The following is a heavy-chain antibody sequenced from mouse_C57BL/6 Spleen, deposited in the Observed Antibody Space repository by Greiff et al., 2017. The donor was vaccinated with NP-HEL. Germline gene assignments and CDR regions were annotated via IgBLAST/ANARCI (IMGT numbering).Heavy chain of an antibody. CDR3: ARRTTVVANWYFDV. CDR2: IYPGGGYT. CDR1: GYTFTNYW. D-gene: IGHD1-1*01. Sequence: QVQLQQSGAELVRPGTSVKMSCKASGYTFTNYWIGWVKQRPGHGLEWIGEIYPGGGYTNYNEKFKGKATLTADKSSSTAYMQFSSLTSEDSAVYYCARRTTVVANWYFDVWGTGTTVTVSS. V-gene: IGHV1-63*01. J-gene: IGHJ1*03.